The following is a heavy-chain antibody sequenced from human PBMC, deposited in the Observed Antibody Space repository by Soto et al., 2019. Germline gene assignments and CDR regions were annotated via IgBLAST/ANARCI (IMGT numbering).Heavy chain of an antibody. CDR3: ARGGGNGEAGGAY. D-gene: IGHD3-16*01. Sequence: EVQLVESGGGLVQPGGSLRLSCAASGFTFTNFWMHWVRQAPGKGLVWVSRINSVGSTTAYADSVKGRFTISRDNAKNTVYLQMNSLRVEDMAVYYCARGGGNGEAGGAYWSQGTLVTVSS. V-gene: IGHV3-74*01. CDR2: INSVGSTT. J-gene: IGHJ4*02. CDR1: GFTFTNFW.